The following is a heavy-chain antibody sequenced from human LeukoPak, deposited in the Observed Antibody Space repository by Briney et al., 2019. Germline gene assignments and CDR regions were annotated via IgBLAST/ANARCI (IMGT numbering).Heavy chain of an antibody. CDR3: AEKSRGLVGRFDP. V-gene: IGHV3-23*01. D-gene: IGHD6-6*01. CDR2: ISGSGGST. CDR1: VFTFSNYA. J-gene: IGHJ5*02. Sequence: PGGSLRLSCAASVFTFSNYAMSWVRQAPGKGLEWVSAISGSGGSTYYADFVKGRFTISRDNSKNTLYLQMNSLRAEDTAVYYCAEKSRGLVGRFDPWGQGTLVTVSS.